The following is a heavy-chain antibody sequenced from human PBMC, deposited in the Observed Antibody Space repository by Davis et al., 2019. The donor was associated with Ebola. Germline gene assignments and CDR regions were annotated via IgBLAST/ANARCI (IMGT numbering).Heavy chain of an antibody. D-gene: IGHD2-15*01. J-gene: IGHJ4*02. CDR1: GFTFSSYA. V-gene: IGHV3-48*04. CDR3: ARYGGSGPIF. Sequence: GESLKISSAASGFTFSSYAMSWVRQAPGKGLEWVPGTSGSGGTIYYADSVKGRFTVSRDNAKNSLYLQMNSLRAEDTAVYYCARYGGSGPIFWGQGTLVTVSS. CDR2: TSGSGGTI.